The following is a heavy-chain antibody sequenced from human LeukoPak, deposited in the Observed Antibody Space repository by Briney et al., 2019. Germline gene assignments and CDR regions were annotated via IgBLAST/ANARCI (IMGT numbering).Heavy chain of an antibody. J-gene: IGHJ4*02. CDR1: GITFGSYA. V-gene: IGHV3-48*01. D-gene: IGHD1-26*01. Sequence: GGSLRLSCAASGITFGSYAMSWVRQAPGKGLEWVLYISSSSSTIYYADSVKGRFTISRDNAKNSLYLQMNSLRAEDTAVYYCARDHSWFFDYWGQGTLVTVSS. CDR2: ISSSSSTI. CDR3: ARDHSWFFDY.